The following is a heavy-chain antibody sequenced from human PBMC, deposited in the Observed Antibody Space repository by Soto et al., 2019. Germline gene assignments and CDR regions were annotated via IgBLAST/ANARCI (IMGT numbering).Heavy chain of an antibody. D-gene: IGHD2-2*01. J-gene: IGHJ4*02. V-gene: IGHV3-7*01. Sequence: EVQLVESGGGLVQPGGSLRLSCAASGFTFSSYWMSWVRQAPGKGLEWVANIKQDGSEKYYVDSVKGRFTISRDNAKNSLYLQMNSLRAEDTAVYYCARGTDIVLVPAAMLDYWGQGTLVTVSS. CDR3: ARGTDIVLVPAAMLDY. CDR1: GFTFSSYW. CDR2: IKQDGSEK.